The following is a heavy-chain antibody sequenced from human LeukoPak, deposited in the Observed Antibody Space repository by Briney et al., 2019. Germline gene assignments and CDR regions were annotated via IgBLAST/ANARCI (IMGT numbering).Heavy chain of an antibody. CDR2: ISSSGSTI. CDR1: GFTFSSYE. Sequence: GGSLRLSCAASGFTFSSYEMNWVRQAPGKGLEWVSYISSSGSTIYYADSVKGRFTISRDNTKNSLYLQMNSLRAEDTAVYYCARDPVAGHFDYWGQGTLVTVSS. J-gene: IGHJ4*02. CDR3: ARDPVAGHFDY. V-gene: IGHV3-48*03. D-gene: IGHD6-19*01.